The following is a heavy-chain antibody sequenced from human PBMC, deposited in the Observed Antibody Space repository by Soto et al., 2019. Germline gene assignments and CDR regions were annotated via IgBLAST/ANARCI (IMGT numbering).Heavy chain of an antibody. V-gene: IGHV1-2*02. CDR2: IDPNSGGT. CDR3: VRDFLGNVVSVPPP. CDR1: GYTFTDFY. D-gene: IGHD2-15*01. J-gene: IGHJ5*02. Sequence: ASVKVSCKVSGYTFTDFYIHWVRQAPGQGLEWMGWIDPNSGGTKSAQKFQGRVTMTRDTSITTASIELRRLTSDYTAVYYCVRDFLGNVVSVPPPLGQGTQVTV.